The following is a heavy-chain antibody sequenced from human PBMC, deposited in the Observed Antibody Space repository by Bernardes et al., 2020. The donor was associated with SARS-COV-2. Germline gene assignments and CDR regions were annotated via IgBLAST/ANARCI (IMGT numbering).Heavy chain of an antibody. V-gene: IGHV1-2*04. J-gene: IGHJ4*02. D-gene: IGHD3-22*01. Sequence: ASVKVSCKASGYTFTGYYMHWVRQAPGQGLEWMGWITPNSGGTTYAQKFQGWVTMTRDTSISTAYMELSRLRSDDTAVYYCARGRYYDSSGYYSYWGQGTLVTVSS. CDR2: ITPNSGGT. CDR1: GYTFTGYY. CDR3: ARGRYYDSSGYYSY.